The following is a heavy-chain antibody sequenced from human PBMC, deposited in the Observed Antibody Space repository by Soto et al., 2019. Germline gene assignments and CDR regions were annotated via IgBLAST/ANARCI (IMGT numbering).Heavy chain of an antibody. CDR2: IQTDGTSA. D-gene: IGHD3-3*01. J-gene: IGHJ6*02. CDR3: VSALGSGGYDFYYGLDV. CDR1: GFRFSSYW. V-gene: IGHV3-74*01. Sequence: PGGSLRLSCAASGFRFSSYWMHWVRQAPGRGLEWVSRIQTDGTSATSADSVTGRFTISRANANNTLYLQMQSLRSEDTAVYYCVSALGSGGYDFYYGLDVWGQGTTVTVSS.